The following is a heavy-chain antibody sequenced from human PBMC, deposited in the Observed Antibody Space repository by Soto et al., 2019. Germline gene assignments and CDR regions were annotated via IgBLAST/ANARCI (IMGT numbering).Heavy chain of an antibody. V-gene: IGHV3-23*01. J-gene: IGHJ6*02. CDR3: AKDPVVAARSYGYGMDV. Sequence: GGSLRLSCAASGFTFSSYAMSWVRQAPGKGLEWVSAISGSGGSTYYADSVKGRFTISRDNSKNTLYLQMNSLRAEDTAVYYCAKDPVVAARSYGYGMDVWGQGTTVTVSS. CDR1: GFTFSSYA. D-gene: IGHD2-15*01. CDR2: ISGSGGST.